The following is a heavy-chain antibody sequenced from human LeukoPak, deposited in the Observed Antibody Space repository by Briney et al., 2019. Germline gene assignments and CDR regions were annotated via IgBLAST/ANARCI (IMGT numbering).Heavy chain of an antibody. CDR3: ARGSIYGDFDSYYFDY. V-gene: IGHV3-23*01. CDR1: GFTFSSYA. D-gene: IGHD4-17*01. Sequence: PGGSLRLSCAASGFTFSSYAMSWVRQAPGKGLEWVSAISGSGGSTYYADSVKGRFTISRDNSKNTLYLQMNSLRAEDTAVYYCARGSIYGDFDSYYFDYWGQGTLVTVSS. J-gene: IGHJ4*02. CDR2: ISGSGGST.